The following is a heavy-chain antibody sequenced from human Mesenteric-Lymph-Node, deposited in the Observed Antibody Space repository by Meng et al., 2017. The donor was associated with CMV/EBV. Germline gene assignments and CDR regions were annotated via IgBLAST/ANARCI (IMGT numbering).Heavy chain of an antibody. D-gene: IGHD4-11*01. J-gene: IGHJ5*02. CDR2: ISAYNGNT. Sequence: SGYTFTSYGISWVRQAPGQGLEWMGWISAYNGNTNYAQKLQGRVTMTTDTSTSTAYMELRSLRSDDTAVYYCARVVATVTSTGLDPWGQGTLVTVSS. CDR3: ARVVATVTSTGLDP. CDR1: GYTFTSYG. V-gene: IGHV1-18*01.